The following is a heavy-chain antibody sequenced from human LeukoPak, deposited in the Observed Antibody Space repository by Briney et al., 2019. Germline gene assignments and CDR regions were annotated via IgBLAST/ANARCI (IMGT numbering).Heavy chain of an antibody. Sequence: PGGSLRLSCAASGFTFSSYTMNWVRQAPGKGLEWVSSISSSSSYIYYADSVKGRFTISRDNAKNSLYLQMNSLRAEDTAVYYCAKDLYNYDILTGYYFPFLEMSIISFDYWGQGTLVTVSS. CDR3: AKDLYNYDILTGYYFPFLEMSIISFDY. D-gene: IGHD3-9*01. CDR2: ISSSSSYI. CDR1: GFTFSSYT. J-gene: IGHJ4*02. V-gene: IGHV3-21*01.